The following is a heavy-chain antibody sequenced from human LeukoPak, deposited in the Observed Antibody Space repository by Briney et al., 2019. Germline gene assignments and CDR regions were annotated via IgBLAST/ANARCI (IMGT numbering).Heavy chain of an antibody. CDR1: GYTFTSYG. D-gene: IGHD3-3*01. J-gene: IGHJ6*02. CDR3: ARADDFSSRYYYGMDV. Sequence: ASVKVSCKASGYTFTSYGISWVRQAPGQGLEWMGWISAYNGNTNYAQKFQGRVTITADESTSTAYMELSSLRSEDTAVYYCARADDFSSRYYYGMDVWGQGTTVTVSS. CDR2: ISAYNGNT. V-gene: IGHV1-18*01.